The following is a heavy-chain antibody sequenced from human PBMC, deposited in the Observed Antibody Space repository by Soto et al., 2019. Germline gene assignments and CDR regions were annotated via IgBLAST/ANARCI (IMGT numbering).Heavy chain of an antibody. CDR3: ARGYQLLSSWFDP. V-gene: IGHV1-2*02. CDR1: GYTFTGYY. Sequence: WASVKVSCKASGYTFTGYYMHWVRQAPGQGLEWMGWINPNSGGTNYAQKFQGRVTMTRDTSISTAYMELSRLRSDDTAVYYCARGYQLLSSWFDPWGQGTRVTVSS. D-gene: IGHD2-2*01. J-gene: IGHJ5*02. CDR2: INPNSGGT.